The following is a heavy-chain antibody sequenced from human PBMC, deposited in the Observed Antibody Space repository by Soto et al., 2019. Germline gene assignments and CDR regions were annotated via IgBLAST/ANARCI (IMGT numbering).Heavy chain of an antibody. J-gene: IGHJ5*02. V-gene: IGHV2-5*02. D-gene: IGHD3-16*01. CDR1: GFSLTTAGMG. CDR2: VYWDDDK. Sequence: QITLKESGPALVKPTQPLTLTCSFSGFSLTTAGMGVGWIRQPPGKAPEWVALVYWDDDKRYNPSLRIRLTIPEDTSKIRVAVTLTDMAPVDTGTYGCARRGTSAAAAGWFDPWGQGILVTVSS. CDR3: ARRGTSAAAAGWFDP.